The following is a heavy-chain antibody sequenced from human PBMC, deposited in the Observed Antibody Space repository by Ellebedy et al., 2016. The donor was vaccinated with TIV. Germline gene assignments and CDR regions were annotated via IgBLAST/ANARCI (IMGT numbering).Heavy chain of an antibody. Sequence: PGGSLRLSCAASGFTFSSYWMHWVRQAPGKGLVWVSRINSDGSTTNYADSVKGRFTISRDNAKNTLYLQLNSLRAEATAVYYCARGGTTVTTMEDYWGQGTLVTVSS. J-gene: IGHJ4*02. CDR1: GFTFSSYW. CDR2: INSDGSTT. V-gene: IGHV3-74*01. CDR3: ARGGTTVTTMEDY. D-gene: IGHD4-11*01.